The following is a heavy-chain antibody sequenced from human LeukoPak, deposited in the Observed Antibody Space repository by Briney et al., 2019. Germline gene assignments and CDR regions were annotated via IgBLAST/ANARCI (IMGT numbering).Heavy chain of an antibody. V-gene: IGHV4-59*01. Sequence: ASETLSLTCTVSGGSISSYYWSWIRQPPGKGLEWIGYIYYSGNTNYNPSLKSLVTISVDTSKNQFSLRLTSVTAADTAVYYCASQFGWGQGNLVTVSS. CDR2: IYYSGNT. D-gene: IGHD3-16*01. J-gene: IGHJ4*02. CDR1: GGSISSYY. CDR3: ASQFG.